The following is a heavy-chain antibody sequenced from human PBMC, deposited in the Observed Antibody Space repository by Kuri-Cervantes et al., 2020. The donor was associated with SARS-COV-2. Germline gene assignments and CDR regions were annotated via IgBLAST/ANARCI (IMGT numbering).Heavy chain of an antibody. CDR2: IVPILGLP. CDR3: AREGGGDTVYWLDP. V-gene: IGHV1-69*04. D-gene: IGHD3-16*01. Sequence: SVKVSCKASGDTFSSYAISWVRQAPGQGLEWMGRIVPILGLPNYAQKFQGRVIITADHSTSTVYMELSSLSSEDTAMYYCAREGGGDTVYWLDPWGQGTLVTVSS. CDR1: GDTFSSYA. J-gene: IGHJ5*02.